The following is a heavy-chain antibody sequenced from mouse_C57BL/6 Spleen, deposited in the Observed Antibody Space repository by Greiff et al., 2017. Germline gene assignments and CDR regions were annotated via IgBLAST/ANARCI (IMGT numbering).Heavy chain of an antibody. V-gene: IGHV5-16*01. CDR3: ARDTMGYDGGYAMDY. Sequence: EVKLMESEGGLVQPGSSMKLSCTASGFTFSDYYMAWVRQVPEKGLEWVANINYDGSSTYYLDSLKSRFIISRDNAKNILYLQMSSLKSEDTATYYCARDTMGYDGGYAMDYWGQGTSVTVSS. CDR2: INYDGSST. J-gene: IGHJ4*01. CDR1: GFTFSDYY. D-gene: IGHD2-2*01.